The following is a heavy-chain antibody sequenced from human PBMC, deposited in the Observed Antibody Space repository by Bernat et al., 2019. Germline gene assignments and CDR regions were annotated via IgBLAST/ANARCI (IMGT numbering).Heavy chain of an antibody. CDR1: GFTLSNYW. CDR2: IKEDGSVK. D-gene: IGHD2-21*02. Sequence: EVQLVESGGGLVQPGGSLRLSCAASGFTLSNYWMNWVRQAPGKGLEWVANIKEDGSVKQYVDSVKGRFSISRDNAKNSLYLQMNSLTAEDTAVYYCVPGYCGSDCYSVDSWGQGTLVIVSS. V-gene: IGHV3-7*01. J-gene: IGHJ5*01. CDR3: VPGYCGSDCYSVDS.